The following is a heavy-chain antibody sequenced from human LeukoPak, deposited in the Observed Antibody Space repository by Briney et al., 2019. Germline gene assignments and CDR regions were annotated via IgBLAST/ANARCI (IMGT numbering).Heavy chain of an antibody. Sequence: SQTLFLTCTVSGGSISSGGYYWSWIRQHPGQGLEWIGYIYYSGSTYYNPSLKSRVTISVDTSKNQFSLKLSSVTAADTAVYYCAVTSSTSAYFDYWGQGTLVTVSS. D-gene: IGHD2-2*01. V-gene: IGHV4-31*03. CDR1: GGSISSGGYY. CDR3: AVTSSTSAYFDY. J-gene: IGHJ4*02. CDR2: IYYSGST.